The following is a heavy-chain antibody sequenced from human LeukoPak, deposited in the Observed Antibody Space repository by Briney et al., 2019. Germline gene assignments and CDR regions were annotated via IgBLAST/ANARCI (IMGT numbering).Heavy chain of an antibody. V-gene: IGHV3-23*01. J-gene: IGHJ6*02. D-gene: IGHD3-3*01. CDR1: GFTFSSYA. CDR3: AKDLTIFGVVTPYGMDV. Sequence: PGGSLRLSCAASGFTFSSYAMSWVRQAPGKGLEWVSAISGSGGSTYYADSVKGRFTISRDNSKNTLYLQMNSLRAEDTAAYYCAKDLTIFGVVTPYGMDVWGQGTTVTVSS. CDR2: ISGSGGST.